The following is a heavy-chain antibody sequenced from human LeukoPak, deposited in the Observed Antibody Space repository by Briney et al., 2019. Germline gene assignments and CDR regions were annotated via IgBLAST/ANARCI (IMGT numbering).Heavy chain of an antibody. Sequence: GGSLRLSCAASGFTFSSYGMHWVRQAPGKGLEWVAFIRYDGSNKYYADSVKGRFTISRDNSKNTLYLQMNSLRAEDTAVYYCARDSGDYVAFDIWGQGTMVTVSS. CDR3: ARDSGDYVAFDI. CDR2: IRYDGSNK. CDR1: GFTFSSYG. V-gene: IGHV3-30*02. J-gene: IGHJ3*02. D-gene: IGHD4-17*01.